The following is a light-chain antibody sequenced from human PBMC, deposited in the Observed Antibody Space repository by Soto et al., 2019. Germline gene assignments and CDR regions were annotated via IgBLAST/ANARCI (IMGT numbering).Light chain of an antibody. V-gene: IGLV1-36*01. J-gene: IGLJ7*01. CDR3: AAWDDSLSNLA. CDR2: YDD. CDR1: RSNIGNNA. Sequence: QSVLTQPPSVSEAPRQRVTISCSGSRSNIGNNAVNWYQQLPGKAPKLLIYYDDLLPSGVSDRFSGSKSGTSASLAISGLQSEDEAVYYCAAWDDSLSNLAFGGGTQLTVL.